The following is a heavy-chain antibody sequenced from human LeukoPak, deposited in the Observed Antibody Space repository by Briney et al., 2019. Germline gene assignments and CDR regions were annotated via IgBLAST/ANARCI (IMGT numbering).Heavy chain of an antibody. V-gene: IGHV3-33*06. CDR1: GFTFSTYG. CDR2: IWYDGSNK. J-gene: IGHJ4*02. Sequence: GGSLRLSCEASGFTFSTYGMHWVRQAPGKGLEWVAVIWYDGSNKNYADSVKGRFTISRDNSKNTLYLQMNSLRAEDTAVYYCAKVYSMIVVVSHFDYWGQGTLVTVSS. D-gene: IGHD3-22*01. CDR3: AKVYSMIVVVSHFDY.